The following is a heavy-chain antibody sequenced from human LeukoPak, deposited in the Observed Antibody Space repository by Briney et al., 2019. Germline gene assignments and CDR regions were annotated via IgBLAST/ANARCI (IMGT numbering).Heavy chain of an antibody. Sequence: GSLRLSCAAFGFTFSSYAMSWVRQAPGKGLEWVSAISTSGGSTYYADSVKGRFTISRDDSKNTLFLQMNSLRADDTAVYYCAKGFTPDYWGQGTLVTVSS. CDR2: ISTSGGST. CDR3: AKGFTPDY. CDR1: GFTFSSYA. J-gene: IGHJ4*02. D-gene: IGHD2-15*01. V-gene: IGHV3-23*01.